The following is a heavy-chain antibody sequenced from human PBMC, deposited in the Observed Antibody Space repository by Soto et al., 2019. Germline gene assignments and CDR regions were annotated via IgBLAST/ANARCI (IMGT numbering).Heavy chain of an antibody. CDR1: GYTLTELS. V-gene: IGHV1-24*01. D-gene: IGHD4-17*01. J-gene: IGHJ5*02. Sequence: ASVKVSCKVSGYTLTELSMHWVRQTPGKGLEWMGGFDPEDGETIYAQKFQGRVTMTEDTSTDTAYMELSSLRSEDTAVYYCATVGEYGVSYPLAWGQGTLVTVSS. CDR3: ATVGEYGVSYPLA. CDR2: FDPEDGET.